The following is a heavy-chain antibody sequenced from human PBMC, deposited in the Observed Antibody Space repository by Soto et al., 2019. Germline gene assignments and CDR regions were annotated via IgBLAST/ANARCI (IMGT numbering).Heavy chain of an antibody. J-gene: IGHJ4*02. Sequence: EVQLVESGGGLIQPGGSLRLSCAASGFTASSNYMSWVGQPQGKGLEWVSVIYSGGSTYYADSVKGRFTISRDNSKNTLYLQMNSLRAEDTAVYYCARSLSGYGHYWGQGTLVTVSS. CDR1: GFTASSNY. D-gene: IGHD3-10*01. CDR2: IYSGGST. V-gene: IGHV3-53*01. CDR3: ARSLSGYGHY.